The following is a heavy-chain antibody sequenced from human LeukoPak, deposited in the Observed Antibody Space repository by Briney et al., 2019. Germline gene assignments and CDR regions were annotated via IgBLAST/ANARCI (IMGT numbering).Heavy chain of an antibody. J-gene: IGHJ6*03. D-gene: IGHD3-22*01. Sequence: SETLSLTCTVSGGSISSGGYYWSWIRQPPGKGLEWIGYIYHSGSTYYNPSLKSRVTISVDRSKNQFSLKLSSVTAADTAVYYCARVARYYDSSQGYYYMDVWGKGTTVTVSS. CDR1: GGSISSGGYY. CDR3: ARVARYYDSSQGYYYMDV. V-gene: IGHV4-30-2*01. CDR2: IYHSGST.